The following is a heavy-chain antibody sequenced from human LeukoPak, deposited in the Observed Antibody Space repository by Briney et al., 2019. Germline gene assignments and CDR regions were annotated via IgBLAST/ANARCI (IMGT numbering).Heavy chain of an antibody. Sequence: KPSETLSLTCTVSGGSISGYYWSWIRQPPGKGLEWIGYIYYSGSAKYNPSLKSRVTISIDTSKNQFSLKLTSVTAADTAVYYCARDIGAARSDYWGQGTLVTVSS. CDR1: GGSISGYY. CDR2: IYYSGSA. V-gene: IGHV4-59*01. CDR3: ARDIGAARSDY. D-gene: IGHD6-6*01. J-gene: IGHJ4*02.